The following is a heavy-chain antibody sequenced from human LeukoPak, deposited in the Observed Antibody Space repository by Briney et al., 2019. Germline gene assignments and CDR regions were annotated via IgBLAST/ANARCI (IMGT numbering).Heavy chain of an antibody. Sequence: ASVKVSCKASGYTFTSYDINWVRQATGQGLEWMGWMNPNSGNTGYAQKFQGRVTMTRNTSISTAYMELSSLRSEDTAVYYCARGGYYGSGIIGDAFDIWGQGTMVTVSS. D-gene: IGHD3-10*01. V-gene: IGHV1-8*01. CDR2: MNPNSGNT. CDR1: GYTFTSYD. CDR3: ARGGYYGSGIIGDAFDI. J-gene: IGHJ3*02.